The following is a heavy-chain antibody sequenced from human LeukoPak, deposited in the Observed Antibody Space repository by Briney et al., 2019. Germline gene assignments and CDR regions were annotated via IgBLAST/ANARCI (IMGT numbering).Heavy chain of an antibody. CDR1: GGSINNYY. V-gene: IGHV4-59*08. D-gene: IGHD1-26*01. J-gene: IGHJ4*02. Sequence: SETLSLTCTVSGGSINNYYWSWIRQPPGKGLEWIGYSYYSGGTIYNPSLESRVTISVDTSKNQFSLRLSSVTAADTAVYYCARHESAGGGVWVNWGQGTLVTVSS. CDR3: ARHESAGGGVWVN. CDR2: SYYSGGT.